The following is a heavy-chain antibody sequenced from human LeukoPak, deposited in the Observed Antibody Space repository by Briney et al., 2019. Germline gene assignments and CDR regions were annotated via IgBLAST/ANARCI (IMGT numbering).Heavy chain of an antibody. CDR3: ARGNPLGHL. D-gene: IGHD3-16*01. J-gene: IGHJ5*02. CDR1: AFTPSSYW. V-gene: IGHV3-74*01. CDR2: INSDGSRT. Sequence: GGSLRLSCAASAFTPSSYWMHWVRQAPGKGLVWVSHINSDGSRTDYADSVKGRFTVSRDNAKNTVYLQMNSLRAEDTAVYYCARGNPLGHLWGQGALVTVSS.